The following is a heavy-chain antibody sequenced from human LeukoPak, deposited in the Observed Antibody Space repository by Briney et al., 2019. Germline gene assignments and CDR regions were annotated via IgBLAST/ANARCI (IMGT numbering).Heavy chain of an antibody. CDR2: IWYDGSDK. D-gene: IGHD3-3*01. CDR1: GFTFSTYG. J-gene: IGHJ4*02. CDR3: AKDLRYYDFWSGLADY. Sequence: GGSLRLSCAASGFTFSTYGMHWVRQAPGKGLEWVALIWYDGSDKYYADSVKGRFTISRDNSKNTLYLQMNSLRAEDTAVYYCAKDLRYYDFWSGLADYWGQGTLVTVSS. V-gene: IGHV3-33*06.